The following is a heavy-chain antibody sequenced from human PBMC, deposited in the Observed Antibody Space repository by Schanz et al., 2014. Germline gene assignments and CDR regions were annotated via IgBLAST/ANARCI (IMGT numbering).Heavy chain of an antibody. CDR1: GGSISTYY. CDR2: VYYTGSP. D-gene: IGHD2-15*01. V-gene: IGHV4-59*08. J-gene: IGHJ5*02. CDR3: ARLGSPHCRTSNCHYDWFGP. Sequence: QVQLQESGPGLVKPSETLSLTCAVSGGSISTYYWSWVRQPPGKGLEWLAYVYYTGSPIYNPSLKGGLPISLHRSKTRFPGRMIPLPAADTAVYYCARLGSPHCRTSNCHYDWFGPWDQGTLVTVSS.